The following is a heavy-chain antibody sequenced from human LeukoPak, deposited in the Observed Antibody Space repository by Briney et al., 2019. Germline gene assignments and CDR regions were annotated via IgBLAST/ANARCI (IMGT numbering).Heavy chain of an antibody. CDR1: GGSFSGYY. J-gene: IGHJ4*02. Sequence: SETLSLTCAVYGGSFSGYYWSWIRQPPGKGLEWIGEINHSGSTNYNPSLKSRVTISVDKSKNQFSLKLSSVTAADTAVYYCARVVVPAAQPYYFDYWGQGTLVTVSS. CDR3: ARVVVPAAQPYYFDY. V-gene: IGHV4-34*01. CDR2: INHSGST. D-gene: IGHD2-2*01.